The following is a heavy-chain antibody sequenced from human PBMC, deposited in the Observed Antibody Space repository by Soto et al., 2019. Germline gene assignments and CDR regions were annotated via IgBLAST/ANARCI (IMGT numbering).Heavy chain of an antibody. Sequence: QLQLQESGPGLVKPSETLSLTCTVSGGSISSSSYYWGWIRQPPGKGLEWIGSIYYSGSTYYNPSLKSRVTVSVDTSKNQFSLKLRSVTAADTAVDYCATYGITIFGVVSEFDYWGQGTLVTVSS. CDR1: GGSISSSSYY. CDR3: ATYGITIFGVVSEFDY. V-gene: IGHV4-39*01. CDR2: IYYSGST. J-gene: IGHJ4*02. D-gene: IGHD3-3*01.